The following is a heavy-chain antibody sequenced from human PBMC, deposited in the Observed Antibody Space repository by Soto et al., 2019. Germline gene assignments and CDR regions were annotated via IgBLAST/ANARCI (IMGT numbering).Heavy chain of an antibody. CDR1: GFTFSRYW. Sequence: GGSLRLSCAASGFTFSRYWMSWVRQAPGKGLEWVANIKQDGSEKYYVDSVKCRGTISRDNDKNSLYLQMNILRAEDTAVDYGARDGDSSAPLKDDFDIWGQGTMVTVSS. D-gene: IGHD6-25*01. CDR3: ARDGDSSAPLKDDFDI. V-gene: IGHV3-7*03. J-gene: IGHJ3*02. CDR2: IKQDGSEK.